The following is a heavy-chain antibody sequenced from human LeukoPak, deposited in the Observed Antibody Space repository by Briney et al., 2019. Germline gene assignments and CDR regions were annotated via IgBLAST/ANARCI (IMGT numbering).Heavy chain of an antibody. Sequence: GASLNISCKGSGYIFTSYWIGWVRQLPGKGLEWMGIIYPDDSDIRDSPSFEGQVTISADKSINTAYLQWSSLKASDTAMYYCARLHTSGSPGEGSWGQGTLVTVSS. V-gene: IGHV5-51*01. CDR2: IYPDDSDI. CDR1: GYIFTSYW. CDR3: ARLHTSGSPGEGS. D-gene: IGHD6-19*01. J-gene: IGHJ5*02.